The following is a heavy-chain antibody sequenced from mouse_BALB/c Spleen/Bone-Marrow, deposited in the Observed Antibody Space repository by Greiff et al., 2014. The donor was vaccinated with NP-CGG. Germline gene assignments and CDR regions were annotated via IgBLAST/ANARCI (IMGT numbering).Heavy chain of an antibody. CDR2: ILSSIGRT. D-gene: IGHD1-1*01. Sequence: QVQLQQSGSELRSPGSSVKLSCKDFDSEVFPIAYMCWVRQKPGHGFEWIGDILSSIGRTIYGEKFEDKATLDADTVSNTAYLELNNLTSEDSAIYDCARKREYYGNSYDWYFDVWGAGTTVTVSS. J-gene: IGHJ1*01. CDR1: DSEVFPIAY. CDR3: ARKREYYGNSYDWYFDV. V-gene: IGHV15-2*02.